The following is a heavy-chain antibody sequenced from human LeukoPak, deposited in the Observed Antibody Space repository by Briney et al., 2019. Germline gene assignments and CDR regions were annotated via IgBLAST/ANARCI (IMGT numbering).Heavy chain of an antibody. V-gene: IGHV1-18*01. CDR2: TSAYNGNT. J-gene: IGHJ3*02. D-gene: IGHD3-10*01. CDR1: GYTFTSYG. Sequence: ASVKVSCKASGYTFTSYGISWVRQAPGQGLEWMGWTSAYNGNTNYAQKLQGRVTMTTDTSTSTAYMELRSLGSDDTAVYYCAREGRFGGAFDIWGQGTMVTVSS. CDR3: AREGRFGGAFDI.